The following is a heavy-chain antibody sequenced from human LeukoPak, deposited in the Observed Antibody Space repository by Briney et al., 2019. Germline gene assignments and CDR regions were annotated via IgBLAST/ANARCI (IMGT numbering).Heavy chain of an antibody. Sequence: ASVKVSCKASGYTFTGYYMHWLRQAPGQGLEWMGWINPNSGGTNYAQKFQGRVTMTRDTSISTAYMELSRLRSDDTAVSYCARDFEWQLVGNWFDPWGQGTLVTVSS. CDR2: INPNSGGT. V-gene: IGHV1-2*02. CDR3: ARDFEWQLVGNWFDP. CDR1: GYTFTGYY. J-gene: IGHJ5*02. D-gene: IGHD6-6*01.